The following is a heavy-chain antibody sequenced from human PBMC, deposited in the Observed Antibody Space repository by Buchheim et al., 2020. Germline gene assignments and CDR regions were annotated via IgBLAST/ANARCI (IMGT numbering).Heavy chain of an antibody. CDR3: AHSRLFYLGQNWFDP. CDR1: GGSISSSSYY. CDR2: IYWNDDK. D-gene: IGHD2-21*01. V-gene: IGHV2-5*01. J-gene: IGHJ5*02. Sequence: QESGPGLVKPSETLSLTCTVSGGSISSSSYYWGWIRQPPGKGLEWLALIYWNDDKRYSPSLKSRLTITKDTSKNQEGLTMTNMDPVDTATYYCAHSRLFYLGQNWFDPWGQGTL.